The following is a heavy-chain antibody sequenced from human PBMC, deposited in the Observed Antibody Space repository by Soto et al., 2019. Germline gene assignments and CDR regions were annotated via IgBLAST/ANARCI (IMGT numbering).Heavy chain of an antibody. CDR2: IDPSDSYT. J-gene: IGHJ4*02. Sequence: GESLKISCNGSGYSFTSYWISWVRQMPGKGLEWMGRIDPSDSYTKYWPSFQGHVTISTDKSTSTAYLQWSSLKASDTAMYYCARSWFYYGSGGLDYWGQGTLVTVPS. CDR1: GYSFTSYW. D-gene: IGHD3-10*01. V-gene: IGHV5-10-1*01. CDR3: ARSWFYYGSGGLDY.